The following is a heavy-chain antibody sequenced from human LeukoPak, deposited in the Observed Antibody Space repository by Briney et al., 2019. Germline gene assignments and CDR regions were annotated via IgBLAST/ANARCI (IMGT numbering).Heavy chain of an antibody. D-gene: IGHD4-23*01. J-gene: IGHJ4*02. CDR1: GFTFSDYY. CDR3: ARVSLLDDGGLGDY. V-gene: IGHV3-11*06. CDR2: ISGGSSYT. Sequence: GGSLRLSGAASGFTFSDYYMTWFRQAPGKGLEWVSYISGGSSYTNFTDSVKGRFTISRDNAKNSLYLQMNSLRAEDTAVYYCARVSLLDDGGLGDYWGQGTLVTVSS.